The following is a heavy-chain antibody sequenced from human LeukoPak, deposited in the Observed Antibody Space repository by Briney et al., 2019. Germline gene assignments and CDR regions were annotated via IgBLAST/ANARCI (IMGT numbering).Heavy chain of an antibody. J-gene: IGHJ4*02. CDR1: GGSFSGYY. CDR2: INHSGST. Sequence: SETLSLTCAVYGGSFSGYYWSWIRQPPGKGLEWIGEINHSGSTNYNPSLKSRVTISVDTSKNQFSLKLSSVTAADTAVYYCARNYYFDYWGQGTLVTVSS. V-gene: IGHV4-34*01. CDR3: ARNYYFDY.